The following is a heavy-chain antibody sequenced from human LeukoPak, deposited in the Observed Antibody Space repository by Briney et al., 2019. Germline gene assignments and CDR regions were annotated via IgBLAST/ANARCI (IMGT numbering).Heavy chain of an antibody. CDR3: ARAREGLCSSTSCQTALDY. D-gene: IGHD2-2*01. CDR2: ISSDGSNK. J-gene: IGHJ4*02. CDR1: GFTFSSYA. Sequence: GGSLRLSCEASGFTFSSYAMNWVRQAPGKGLEWVAVISSDGSNKYYADSVKGRFTISRDNSKNTLYLQINSLRAEDTAVYYCARAREGLCSSTSCQTALDYWGQGTLVTISS. V-gene: IGHV3-30-3*01.